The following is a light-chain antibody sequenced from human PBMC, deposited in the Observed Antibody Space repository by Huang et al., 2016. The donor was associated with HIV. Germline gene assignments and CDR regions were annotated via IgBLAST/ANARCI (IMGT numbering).Light chain of an antibody. CDR3: QQYGSSPPYT. J-gene: IGKJ2*01. Sequence: EIVLTQSPGTLSLSPGERASLSCRASQSLRSRYFAWYQQKPGQAPRLLIYDTSIRATDIPDRVSGSGSGTDFTLTISRLEPEDFAIYYCQQYGSSPPYTFGQGTKLEIK. V-gene: IGKV3-20*01. CDR2: DTS. CDR1: QSLRSRY.